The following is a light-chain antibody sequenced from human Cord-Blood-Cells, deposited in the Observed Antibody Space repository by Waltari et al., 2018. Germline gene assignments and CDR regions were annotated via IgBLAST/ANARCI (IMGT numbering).Light chain of an antibody. CDR1: SSDVGSYNL. Sequence: QAALTQPPSVSGSPGQSITIPCTCTSSDVGSYNLVSLYQQHPGKGPKLMSYESSKGPSGVSNRFSGSKSGNTASLTISGLQAEDEADYYCCSYAGSSTYVFGTGTKVTVL. CDR2: ESS. V-gene: IGLV2-23*01. J-gene: IGLJ1*01. CDR3: CSYAGSSTYV.